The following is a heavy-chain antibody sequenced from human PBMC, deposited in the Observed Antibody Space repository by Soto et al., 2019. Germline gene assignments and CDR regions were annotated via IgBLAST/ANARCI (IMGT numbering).Heavy chain of an antibody. CDR1: GFNFNSYW. Sequence: GGSLRLSCAASGFNFNSYWMSWVRKAPGKGLEWVANIKQDGSEKYYVDSVKGRFTISIDNAKNTLYLQMNSLRAEDTAVYYCARDPNYDFWSGYYYGMDVWGQGTTVTVSS. V-gene: IGHV3-7*01. J-gene: IGHJ6*02. D-gene: IGHD3-3*01. CDR2: IKQDGSEK. CDR3: ARDPNYDFWSGYYYGMDV.